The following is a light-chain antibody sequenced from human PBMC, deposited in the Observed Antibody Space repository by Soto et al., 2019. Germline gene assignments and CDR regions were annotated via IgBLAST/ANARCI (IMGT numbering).Light chain of an antibody. Sequence: DSQRTKSPSTLSAPFPNRVTISGRASQTISNWLAWYQVKPGKAPKLLMHDASSLESGVPSRFSGSASGTEFTLTISSLQPDDFATYFCQQYSTYPWTFGQGTKVDI. J-gene: IGKJ1*01. V-gene: IGKV1-5*01. CDR3: QQYSTYPWT. CDR1: QTISNW. CDR2: DAS.